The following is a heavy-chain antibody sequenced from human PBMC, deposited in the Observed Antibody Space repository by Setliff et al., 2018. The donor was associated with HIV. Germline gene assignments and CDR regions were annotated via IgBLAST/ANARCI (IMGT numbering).Heavy chain of an antibody. J-gene: IGHJ4*02. CDR1: GYTFTGYY. V-gene: IGHV1-2*02. D-gene: IGHD4-17*01. CDR2: INTKSGAT. CDR3: ATFDYGHSLWKIDY. Sequence: ASVKVSCKAFGYTFTGYYMHWVRQAHGQGLEWMGWINTKSGATNLTQDFQGRVTMSRDTSLTTAFMELSRLKSDDTAVYFCATFDYGHSLWKIDYWGQGTLVIVSS.